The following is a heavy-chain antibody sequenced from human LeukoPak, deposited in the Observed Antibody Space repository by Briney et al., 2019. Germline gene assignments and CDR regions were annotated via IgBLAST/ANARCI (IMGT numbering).Heavy chain of an antibody. V-gene: IGHV3-23*01. CDR1: GFTFSNYA. Sequence: PGGSLRLSCAASGFTFSNYAMSWVRQAPGKGLEWVSALSGSGGSTYYADSVKGRFTISRDNAKNSLYLQMNSLRAEDTAVYYCARGHRQWLVSYFDYWGQGTLVTVSS. D-gene: IGHD6-19*01. J-gene: IGHJ4*02. CDR2: LSGSGGST. CDR3: ARGHRQWLVSYFDY.